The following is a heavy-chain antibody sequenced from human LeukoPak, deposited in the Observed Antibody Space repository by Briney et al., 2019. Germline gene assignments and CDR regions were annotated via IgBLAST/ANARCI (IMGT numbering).Heavy chain of an antibody. Sequence: ASVKVPCKASGYTFTGHYMHWVRQAPGRGLEWMGWINPNNGGTNYAQKFQGRVTMTRDTSISTAYMELSRLRSDDTAVYYCARGYALYSGRYIDFDYWGQGTLVTVSS. CDR1: GYTFTGHY. V-gene: IGHV1-2*02. CDR3: ARGYALYSGRYIDFDY. D-gene: IGHD1-26*01. CDR2: INPNNGGT. J-gene: IGHJ4*02.